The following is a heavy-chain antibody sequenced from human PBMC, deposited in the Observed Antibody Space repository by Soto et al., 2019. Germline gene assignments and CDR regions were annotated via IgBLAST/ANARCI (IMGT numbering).Heavy chain of an antibody. V-gene: IGHV3-30*18. CDR1: GFTFSSYG. D-gene: IGHD5-18*01. CDR3: AKDVDTAMVTVDP. CDR2: ISYDGSNK. J-gene: IGHJ5*02. Sequence: GGSLRLSCAASGFTFSSYGMHWVRQAPGKGLEWVAVISYDGSNKYYADSVKGRFTISRDNSKNTLYLQMNSLRAEDTAVYYCAKDVDTAMVTVDPWGQGTLVTVSS.